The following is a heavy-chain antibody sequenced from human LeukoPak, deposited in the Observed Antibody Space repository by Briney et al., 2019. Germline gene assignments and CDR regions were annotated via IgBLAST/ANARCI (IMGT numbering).Heavy chain of an antibody. CDR3: PRGSRGPESAP. CDR2: IYDSGST. V-gene: IGHV4-59*01. D-gene: IGHD3-10*01. Sequence: SETLSLTRTVSGGSISSYYWSWIRQPPGKGLEWIGYIYDSGSTNYNPSLKSRVTISVDTSKNQFSLNLSSVTAADPAVYSWPRGSRGPESAPWGKGPLVTVSS. CDR1: GGSISSYY. J-gene: IGHJ5*02.